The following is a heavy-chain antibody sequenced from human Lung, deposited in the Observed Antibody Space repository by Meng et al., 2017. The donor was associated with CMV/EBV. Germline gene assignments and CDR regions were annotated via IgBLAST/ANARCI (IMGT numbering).Heavy chain of an antibody. Sequence: VQLVQSGAEVKRPGASVKISCQASGYTFSGFYMNWAPQAPGHGLEWLGRVNPVSDDTHYAQKFVGRLTVTRGATINTAFMELTSLRPDDTAVYYCAKSSDNGWSSWGPGTLVTVSS. D-gene: IGHD6-19*01. CDR1: GYTFSGFY. J-gene: IGHJ4*01. CDR2: VNPVSDDT. CDR3: AKSSDNGWSS. V-gene: IGHV1-2*06.